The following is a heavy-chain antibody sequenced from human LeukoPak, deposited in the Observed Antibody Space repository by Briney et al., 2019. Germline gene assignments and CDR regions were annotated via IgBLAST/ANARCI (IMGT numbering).Heavy chain of an antibody. D-gene: IGHD6-6*01. J-gene: IGHJ4*02. V-gene: IGHV4-4*09. CDR3: ASGSSSPEFDY. CDR1: GSISCYY. CDR2: IYTSGST. Sequence: SETLSLTCTVSGSISCYYWSWIRPPPGKGLEWIGYIYTSGSTNYNPSLESRVTISLDTSKNQFSLKLSSVTVADTAVYYCASGSSSPEFDYWGQGTLATVSS.